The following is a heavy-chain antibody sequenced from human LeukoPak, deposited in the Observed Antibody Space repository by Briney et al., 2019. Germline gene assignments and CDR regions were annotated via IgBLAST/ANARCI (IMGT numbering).Heavy chain of an antibody. D-gene: IGHD2-2*01. V-gene: IGHV1-2*02. Sequence: GASVKVSCKASGYTFTGYYMHWVRQAPGQGLEWMGWINPNSGGTNYAQKFQGRVTMTRDTSISTAYMELSRLRSDDTAVYYCARGSLFVVVPAPPDYWGQGTLVTVSS. CDR1: GYTFTGYY. CDR3: ARGSLFVVVPAPPDY. CDR2: INPNSGGT. J-gene: IGHJ4*02.